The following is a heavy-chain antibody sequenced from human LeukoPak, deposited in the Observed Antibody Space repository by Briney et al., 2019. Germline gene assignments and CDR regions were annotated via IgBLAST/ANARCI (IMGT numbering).Heavy chain of an antibody. Sequence: PGRSLRLSCAASGFTFSSYAMHWVRQAPGKGLEWVAVMSYDGSNKYYADSVKGRFTISRDNSKNTLYLQMNSLRAEDTAVYYCARQWELLLTIDYWGQGTLVTVSS. D-gene: IGHD1-26*01. CDR3: ARQWELLLTIDY. J-gene: IGHJ4*02. CDR1: GFTFSSYA. CDR2: MSYDGSNK. V-gene: IGHV3-30-3*01.